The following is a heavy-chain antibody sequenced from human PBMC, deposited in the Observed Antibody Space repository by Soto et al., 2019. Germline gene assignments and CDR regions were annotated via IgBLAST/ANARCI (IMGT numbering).Heavy chain of an antibody. CDR2: ISSSSSYI. D-gene: IGHD1-26*01. CDR3: ARDGVSGYSGSYL. Sequence: EVQLVESGGGLVKPGGSLRLSCAASGFTFSSYSMNWVRQAPGKGLEWVSSISSSSSYIYYADSVKGRFTISRDNAKNSLYLQMNSLRAEDTAVYYCARDGVSGYSGSYLGGQGTLVTVSS. CDR1: GFTFSSYS. V-gene: IGHV3-21*01. J-gene: IGHJ4*02.